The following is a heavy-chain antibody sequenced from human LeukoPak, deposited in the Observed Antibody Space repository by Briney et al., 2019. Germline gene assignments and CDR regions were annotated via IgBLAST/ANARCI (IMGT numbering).Heavy chain of an antibody. V-gene: IGHV1-8*02. CDR2: MNPNSGNT. D-gene: IGHD1-26*01. J-gene: IGHJ4*02. Sequence: ASVKVSCKASGYTFTSYDINWVRQAPGQGLEWMGWMNPNSGNTGYAQKFQGRVTITRNTSISTAYMELSSLRSEDTAVYYCARGYSGSPQDFDYWGQGTLVTVSS. CDR3: ARGYSGSPQDFDY. CDR1: GYTFTSYD.